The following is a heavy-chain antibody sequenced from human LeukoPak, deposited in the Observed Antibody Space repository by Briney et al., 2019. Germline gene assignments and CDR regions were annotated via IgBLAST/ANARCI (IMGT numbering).Heavy chain of an antibody. Sequence: PGRSLRLSCAASGFTFDDYAMHWVRQAPGKGLEWVSGISWNSGSIGYADSVKGRFTISRDNAKNSLYLQMNSLRAEDTALYYCAKGWGQLAPDYWGQGTPVTVSS. V-gene: IGHV3-9*01. J-gene: IGHJ4*02. CDR1: GFTFDDYA. CDR2: ISWNSGSI. D-gene: IGHD6-13*01. CDR3: AKGWGQLAPDY.